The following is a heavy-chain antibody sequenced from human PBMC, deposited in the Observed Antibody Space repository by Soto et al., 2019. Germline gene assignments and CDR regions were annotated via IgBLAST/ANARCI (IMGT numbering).Heavy chain of an antibody. J-gene: IGHJ4*02. Sequence: QVLLVESGGGVVQPGKSLRLSCAASGFIFSNYGMHWVRQAPGKGLEWVALISFDGKNRNYAYSVKGRFTIYRDNPKNTLYLEMNSLRPEDTAFYYCAKRGGVVGGSEHPFFEYWGQGTLVTVSS. CDR2: ISFDGKNR. CDR3: AKRGGVVGGSEHPFFEY. D-gene: IGHD2-15*01. V-gene: IGHV3-30*18. CDR1: GFIFSNYG.